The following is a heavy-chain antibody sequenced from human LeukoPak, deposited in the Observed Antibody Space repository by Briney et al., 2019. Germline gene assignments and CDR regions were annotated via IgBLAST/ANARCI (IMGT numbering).Heavy chain of an antibody. V-gene: IGHV3-21*01. CDR2: ISSSSSYK. CDR1: GFTFSSYW. CDR3: ARGPGRSSFDY. D-gene: IGHD6-13*01. Sequence: GGSLRLSCAASGFTFSSYWMHWVRQAPGKGLEWVSSISSSSSYKYYGDSVKGRFTISRDNAKNSLYLQMNSLRAEDTAVYYCARGPGRSSFDYWGQGALVTVSS. J-gene: IGHJ4*02.